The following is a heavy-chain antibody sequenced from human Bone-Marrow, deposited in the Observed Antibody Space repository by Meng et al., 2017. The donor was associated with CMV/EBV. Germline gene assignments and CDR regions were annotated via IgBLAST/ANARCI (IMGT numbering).Heavy chain of an antibody. J-gene: IGHJ4*02. CDR1: GFTFSSYA. D-gene: IGHD3-3*02. V-gene: IGHV3-23*01. Sequence: GGSLRLSCAASGFTFSSYAMHWVRQAPGKGLEWVAVISCSGGSTYYADSVKGRFTISRDNSKNTLYLQMNSRRAEDTAVYYCAKGYKHFGVPFDYWGQGTLVTVSS. CDR2: ISCSGGST. CDR3: AKGYKHFGVPFDY.